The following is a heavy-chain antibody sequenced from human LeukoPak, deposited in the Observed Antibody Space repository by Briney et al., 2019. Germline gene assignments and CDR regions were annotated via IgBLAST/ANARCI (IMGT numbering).Heavy chain of an antibody. CDR3: ARDPIAVAGTGGYFDY. CDR1: GFTFSSYS. V-gene: IGHV3-21*01. D-gene: IGHD6-19*01. J-gene: IGHJ4*02. Sequence: GGSLRLSCAASGFTFSSYSMNWVRQAPGKGLEWVSSISSSSSYIYYADSVKGRFTISRDNAKNSLYLQMNSLRAEDTAVYYCARDPIAVAGTGGYFDYWGQGTLVTVSS. CDR2: ISSSSSYI.